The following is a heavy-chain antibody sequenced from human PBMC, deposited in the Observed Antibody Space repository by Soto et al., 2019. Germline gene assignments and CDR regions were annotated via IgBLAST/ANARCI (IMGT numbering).Heavy chain of an antibody. CDR3: ARTYGSGDYFLPFEY. J-gene: IGHJ4*02. D-gene: IGHD3-10*01. CDR2: ISVYNGNI. CDR1: GYMFNTYG. V-gene: IGHV1-18*01. Sequence: QVQLLQSGAEVKKPGASAKVSCKASGYMFNTYGITWVRQAPGQGLEWMGWISVYNGNIDYAQKFEGRVTMTTDTSTSTAYMELKSLTSDDTAVYYCARTYGSGDYFLPFEYWGQGTPVSVSS.